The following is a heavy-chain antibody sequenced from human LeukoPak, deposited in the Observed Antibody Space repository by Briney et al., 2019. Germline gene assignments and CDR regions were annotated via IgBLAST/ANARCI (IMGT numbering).Heavy chain of an antibody. D-gene: IGHD3-10*01. Sequence: SETLSLTCTVSGGSVSSGSFYWSWIRQPPGKGLEWIGYIYYTGSTNYNPSLKSRVTISVDTSKNQFSLKLSSVTAADTAVYYCARGAGDYRGQGTLVTVSS. J-gene: IGHJ4*02. V-gene: IGHV4-61*01. CDR1: GGSVSSGSFY. CDR3: ARGAGDY. CDR2: IYYTGST.